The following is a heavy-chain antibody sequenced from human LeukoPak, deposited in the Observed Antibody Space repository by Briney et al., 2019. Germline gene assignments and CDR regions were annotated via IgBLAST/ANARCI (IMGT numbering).Heavy chain of an antibody. V-gene: IGHV4-30-4*07. J-gene: IGHJ3*02. CDR1: GGSISSSPYF. CDR2: IYYSGST. D-gene: IGHD3-10*01. CDR3: ARGSPYYYGSDAFDI. Sequence: PSETLSLTCTVSGGSISSSPYFWGWIRQPPGKGLEWIGYIYYSGSTYYNPSLKSRVTISVDTSKSQFSLKLSSVTAADTAVYYCARGSPYYYGSDAFDIWGQGTMVTVSS.